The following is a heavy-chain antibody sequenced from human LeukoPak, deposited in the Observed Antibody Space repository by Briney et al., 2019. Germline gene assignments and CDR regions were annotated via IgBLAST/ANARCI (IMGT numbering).Heavy chain of an antibody. D-gene: IGHD7-27*01. J-gene: IGHJ4*02. CDR2: INSDGSST. V-gene: IGHV3-74*01. CDR1: GFTFSSYW. CDR3: ARVLLTVFDY. Sequence: GGYLRLSCAASGFTFSSYWMHWVRQTQQKGRVWVSSINSDGSSTVHADSVKGRFTISRDNAKNTLYLQMNSLGSQYTAVYYCARVLLTVFDYWGQGTLVTVSS.